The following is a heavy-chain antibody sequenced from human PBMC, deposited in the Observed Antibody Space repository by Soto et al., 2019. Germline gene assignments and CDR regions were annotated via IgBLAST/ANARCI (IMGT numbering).Heavy chain of an antibody. D-gene: IGHD2-21*01. V-gene: IGHV3-23*01. CDR1: GFTFSSYA. J-gene: IGHJ6*02. CDR3: AKGRGDYYYYGMDV. Sequence: VQLLESGGGLVQPGGSLRLSCAASGFTFSSYAMSWVRQAPGKGLEWVSTISGSGGSTYYADSVKGRFTISRDNSKNTLYLQMNSLRAEDTAVYYCAKGRGDYYYYGMDVWGQGTTVTVSS. CDR2: ISGSGGST.